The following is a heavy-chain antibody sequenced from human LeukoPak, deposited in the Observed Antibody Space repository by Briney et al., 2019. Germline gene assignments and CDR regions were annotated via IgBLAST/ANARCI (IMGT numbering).Heavy chain of an antibody. CDR3: AKGDLAAAGRDDAFDI. V-gene: IGHV3-30*02. Sequence: GGSLRLSCAASGFTFSSYGMHWVRQAPGKGLEWVALIRNDATNKYYADSVKGRFTISRDNSKNTLYLQMNSLRAEDTAIYYCAKGDLAAAGRDDAFDIWGQGTLVTVSS. CDR1: GFTFSSYG. D-gene: IGHD6-13*01. J-gene: IGHJ3*02. CDR2: IRNDATNK.